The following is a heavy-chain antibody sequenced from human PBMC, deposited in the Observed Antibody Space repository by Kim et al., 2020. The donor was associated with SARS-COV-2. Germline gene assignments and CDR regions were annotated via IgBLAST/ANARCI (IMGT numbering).Heavy chain of an antibody. V-gene: IGHV3-66*01. J-gene: IGHJ4*02. CDR3: ARGGPGPYFFDY. D-gene: IGHD2-8*02. Sequence: NYAASVGERFTISRDNSKNTVFLQMNSLRVEDTAVYYCARGGPGPYFFDYWGQGTLVTVSS.